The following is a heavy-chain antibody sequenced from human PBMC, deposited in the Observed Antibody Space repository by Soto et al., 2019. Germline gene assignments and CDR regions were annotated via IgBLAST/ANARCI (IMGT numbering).Heavy chain of an antibody. CDR1: GFTFSSYA. J-gene: IGHJ3*02. D-gene: IGHD3-22*01. CDR2: ISYDGSNK. Sequence: PGGSLRLSCAASGFTFSSYAMRWVRQAPGKGLEWVAVISYDGSNKYYADTVKGRFTISRDNSKNTLYLQMNSLRAEDTAVYYCAGYYDSSGFLANAFDIWGQGTMVTVSS. CDR3: AGYYDSSGFLANAFDI. V-gene: IGHV3-30-3*01.